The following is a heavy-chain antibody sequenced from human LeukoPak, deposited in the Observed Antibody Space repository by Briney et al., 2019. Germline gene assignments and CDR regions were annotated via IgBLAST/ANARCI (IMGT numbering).Heavy chain of an antibody. CDR2: TYYRSKWSN. Sequence: SQTLSLTCAISGDSVSSNSAAWNWIRQSPSRGLEWLGRTYYRSKWSNDYAVSVKSRITINPDTSRNQFSLQLNSVTPEDTAVYYCARGFVPRGVGAAFDIWGQGTMVTVSS. CDR3: ARGFVPRGVGAAFDI. V-gene: IGHV6-1*01. D-gene: IGHD3-10*01. CDR1: GDSVSSNSAA. J-gene: IGHJ3*02.